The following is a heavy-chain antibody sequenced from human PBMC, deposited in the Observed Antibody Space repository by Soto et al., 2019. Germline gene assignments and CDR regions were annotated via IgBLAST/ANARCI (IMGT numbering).Heavy chain of an antibody. CDR3: AGRKGYCGSTSCYGGDP. CDR1: GVSISSYY. CDR2: VYSSGTT. V-gene: IGHV4-59*01. J-gene: IGHJ5*02. D-gene: IGHD2-2*01. Sequence: SETLSLTCTVSGVSISSYYWSWIRQPPGKGLEWIGYVYSSGTTNYNPSLKSRVTISVDTSKNQFSLKLSSVTAADTAVYCCAGRKGYCGSTSCYGGDPWGQGILVTVSS.